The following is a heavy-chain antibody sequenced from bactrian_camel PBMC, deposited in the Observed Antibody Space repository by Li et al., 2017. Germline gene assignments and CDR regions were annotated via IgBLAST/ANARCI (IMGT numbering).Heavy chain of an antibody. CDR1: GFTFSYYP. Sequence: DVQLVESGGGLVQPGGSLRLACAASGFTFSYYPMSWVRQAPGKGLEWVSAINSDGGATHYADSVTGRFTVSQDAAKNTVYLLMNSLKPEDAGLYYCAAGWTVIPGAACEYKSWGRGTQVTVS. CDR2: INSDGGAT. CDR3: AAGWTVIPGAACEYKS. D-gene: IGHD5*01. V-gene: IGHV3S40*01. J-gene: IGHJ4*01.